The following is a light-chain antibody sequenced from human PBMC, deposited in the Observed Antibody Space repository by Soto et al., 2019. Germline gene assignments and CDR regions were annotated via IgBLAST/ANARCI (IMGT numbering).Light chain of an antibody. CDR1: KSVGSN. CDR3: QQYDNWPRT. Sequence: EVVMTQSPATLSVSPGERATLSCRASKSVGSNLAWYQQKPGQAPRLLIYGASTRATGIPARFSGSRSATEFTLTISSLRSEDFVVYYCQQYDNWPRTFGQGTKVEI. CDR2: GAS. J-gene: IGKJ1*01. V-gene: IGKV3-15*01.